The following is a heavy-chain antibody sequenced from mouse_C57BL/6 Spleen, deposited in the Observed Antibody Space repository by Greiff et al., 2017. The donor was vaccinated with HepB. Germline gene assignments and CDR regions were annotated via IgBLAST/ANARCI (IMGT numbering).Heavy chain of an antibody. CDR1: GYSITSGYY. CDR3: ARVTTVVEEEVYYYAMDY. Sequence: EVKLQESGPGLVKPSQSLSLTCSVTGYSITSGYYWNWIRQFPGNKLEWMGYISYDGSNNYNPSLKNRISITRDTSKNQFFLKLNSVTTEDTATYYCARVTTVVEEEVYYYAMDYWGQGTSVTVSS. D-gene: IGHD1-1*01. V-gene: IGHV3-6*01. CDR2: ISYDGSN. J-gene: IGHJ4*01.